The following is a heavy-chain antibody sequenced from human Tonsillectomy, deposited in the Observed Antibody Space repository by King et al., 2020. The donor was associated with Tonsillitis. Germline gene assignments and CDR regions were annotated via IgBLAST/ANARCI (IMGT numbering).Heavy chain of an antibody. Sequence: VQLVESGGRLVKPGGSLRLSCAASGFTFSAYTMNWVRQPPGKGLEWVSSVDKTSTSISYADSVKGRFTISRDNAKNYLSLQMKSLSPNDTAVYYCARVRCTGGSCAFDYWGQGTLVTVSS. J-gene: IGHJ4*02. CDR1: GFTFSAYT. CDR3: ARVRCTGGSCAFDY. D-gene: IGHD2-8*02. V-gene: IGHV3-21*06. CDR2: VDKTSTSI.